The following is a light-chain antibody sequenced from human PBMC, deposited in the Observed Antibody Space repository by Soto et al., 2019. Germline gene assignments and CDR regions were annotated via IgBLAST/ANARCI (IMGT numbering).Light chain of an antibody. J-gene: IGKJ1*01. CDR3: QQYGSSPSWT. CDR1: QSVSSSY. Sequence: EIVLTQSPGTLSLSPGERATLSCRASQSVSSSYLAWYQQKPGQAPMLLIYGASSRATGIPDRFSGSGSVTDFTLTISRLEPEDVAVYYCQQYGSSPSWTFGQGTKVEIK. V-gene: IGKV3-20*01. CDR2: GAS.